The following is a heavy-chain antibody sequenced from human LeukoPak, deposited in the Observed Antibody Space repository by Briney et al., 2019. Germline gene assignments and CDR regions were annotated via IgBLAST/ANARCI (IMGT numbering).Heavy chain of an antibody. CDR2: ISGSGGST. Sequence: GGSLRLSCAASGFTLSTYGMSWVRQAPGKGLEWVSAISGSGGSTYYADSVKGRFTISRDNSKNTLYLQMNSLRAEDTAVYYCAKDLAAAAQRYYYYMDVWGKGTTVTISS. CDR1: GFTLSTYG. CDR3: AKDLAAAAQRYYYYMDV. J-gene: IGHJ6*03. D-gene: IGHD6-13*01. V-gene: IGHV3-23*01.